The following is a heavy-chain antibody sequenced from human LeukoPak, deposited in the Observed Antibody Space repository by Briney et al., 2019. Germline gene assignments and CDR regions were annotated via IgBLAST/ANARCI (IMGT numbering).Heavy chain of an antibody. CDR2: ISVNGGST. CDR3: TKDAGTRDGYNSDFFDF. V-gene: IGHV3-23*01. D-gene: IGHD5-24*01. CDR1: GFTFSSFA. J-gene: IGHJ4*02. Sequence: GGSLRLSCAASGFTFSSFALSWVRQAPGKGLEWVSAISVNGGSTYYADSVKGRFTISRDSSKNTLYLQMNSLRAEDTAVYYCTKDAGTRDGYNSDFFDFWGQGTLVTVSS.